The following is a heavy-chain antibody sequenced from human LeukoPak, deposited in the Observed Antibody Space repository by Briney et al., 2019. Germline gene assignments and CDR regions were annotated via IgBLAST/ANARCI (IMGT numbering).Heavy chain of an antibody. V-gene: IGHV4-59*12. J-gene: IGHJ4*02. Sequence: SETLSLTCTVSGGSMNNDYFTWIRQPAGKGLEWIGEIYHSGSTNYNPSLKSRVTISVDKSKNQFSLKLSSVTAADTAVYYCARATVTTPYYFDYWGQGTLVTVSS. CDR1: GGSMNNDY. D-gene: IGHD4-17*01. CDR2: IYHSGST. CDR3: ARATVTTPYYFDY.